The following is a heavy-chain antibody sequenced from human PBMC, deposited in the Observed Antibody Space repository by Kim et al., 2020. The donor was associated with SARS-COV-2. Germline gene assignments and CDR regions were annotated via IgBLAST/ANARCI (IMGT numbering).Heavy chain of an antibody. J-gene: IGHJ3*02. V-gene: IGHV3-23*01. Sequence: GGSLRLSCAASGFTFSSYAMSWVRQAPGKGLEWVSAISGSGGSTYYADSVKGRFTISRDNSKNTLYLQMNSLRAEDTAVYYCANPTIYVSDAFDIWGQGTMVTVSS. CDR3: ANPTIYVSDAFDI. CDR2: ISGSGGST. CDR1: GFTFSSYA. D-gene: IGHD2-2*02.